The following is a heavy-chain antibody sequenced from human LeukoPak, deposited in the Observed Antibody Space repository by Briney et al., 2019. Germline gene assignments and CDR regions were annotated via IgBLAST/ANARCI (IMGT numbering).Heavy chain of an antibody. CDR1: GFIFSDYG. D-gene: IGHD3-9*01. V-gene: IGHV3-48*02. CDR3: GRGDWDC. Sequence: GGSLRLSCAASGFIFSDYGINWVRQAPGKGLEWLSYISSSDNSIYYADSVKGRFTISRDNAMSSVYLQMSSLRDEDTAVYYCGRGDWDCWGQGTLVTVSS. J-gene: IGHJ4*02. CDR2: ISSSDNSI.